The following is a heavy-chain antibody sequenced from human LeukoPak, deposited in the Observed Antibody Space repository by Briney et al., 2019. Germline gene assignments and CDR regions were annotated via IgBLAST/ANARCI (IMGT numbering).Heavy chain of an antibody. V-gene: IGHV3-7*01. CDR2: IKQDGSEK. CDR3: ASWGGDIVVVPALPRRAFDI. Sequence: GGSLRLSCAASGFTFSSYWMSWVRQAPGKGLEWVANIKQDGSEKYYEDSVKGRFTISRDNAKNSLYLQMNSLRAEDTAVYYCASWGGDIVVVPALPRRAFDIWGQGTMVTVSS. D-gene: IGHD2-2*01. J-gene: IGHJ3*02. CDR1: GFTFSSYW.